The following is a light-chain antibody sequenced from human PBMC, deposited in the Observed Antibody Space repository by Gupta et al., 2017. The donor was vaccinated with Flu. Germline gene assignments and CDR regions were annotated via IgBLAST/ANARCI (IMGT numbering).Light chain of an antibody. CDR2: GPT. Sequence: GERVTGSCRASLNLYGNLAWYQQKPGQAPRLLMSGPTTRASGVPARFSGSGSGTEFTLTITSLQSEDSAVYYCQQYHTWPFSFGQGTKVEIK. CDR3: QQYHTWPFS. V-gene: IGKV3-15*01. CDR1: LNLYGN. J-gene: IGKJ2*03.